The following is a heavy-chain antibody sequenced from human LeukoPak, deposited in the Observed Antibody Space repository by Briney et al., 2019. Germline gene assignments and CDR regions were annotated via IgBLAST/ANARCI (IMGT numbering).Heavy chain of an antibody. Sequence: GGSLRLSCAVSGFSVNVNFMGWVRQAPGKGLEWVSLIHNDGPTYYADSVKGRFTISRDNSKTTLYLQMNSLRAEDTALYYCASGRGQNWGQGTLVTVSS. CDR3: ASGRGQN. D-gene: IGHD3-10*01. J-gene: IGHJ4*02. CDR2: IHNDGPT. CDR1: GFSVNVNF. V-gene: IGHV3-53*01.